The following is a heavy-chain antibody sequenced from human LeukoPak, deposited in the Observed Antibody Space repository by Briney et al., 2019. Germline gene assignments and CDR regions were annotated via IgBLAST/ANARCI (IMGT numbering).Heavy chain of an antibody. D-gene: IGHD6-6*01. V-gene: IGHV1-2*02. J-gene: IGHJ5*02. CDR2: INPNSGGT. Sequence: ASVKVSCKTSGYTFTDYYLDWVRQARGQGLEGMGWINPNSGGTSSAQKFQGRVTMTRDTSITTVYMEVSWLTSADTAIYSCASAARLHGGPYLTGPWGQGTLVTVSS. CDR1: GYTFTDYY. CDR3: ASAARLHGGPYLTGP.